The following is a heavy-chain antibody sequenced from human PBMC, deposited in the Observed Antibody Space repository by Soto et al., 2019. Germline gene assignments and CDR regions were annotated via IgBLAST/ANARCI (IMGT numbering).Heavy chain of an antibody. CDR1: GHTLTELS. V-gene: IGHV1-24*01. J-gene: IGHJ4*02. CDR3: AAGGTRWLHSPFDY. Sequence: QVRLVQSGAEVKKPGASVKVSCKVSGHTLTELSMHWVRLAPGKWLEWMGGFDPEDGETIYAQKFQGRVTMTEDTSTDSTYLELSSLRSEDTAVYYCAAGGTRWLHSPFDYWGQGTRVTISS. D-gene: IGHD1-1*01. CDR2: FDPEDGET.